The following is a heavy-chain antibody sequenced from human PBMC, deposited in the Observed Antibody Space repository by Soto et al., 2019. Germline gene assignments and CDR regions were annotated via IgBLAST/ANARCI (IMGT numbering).Heavy chain of an antibody. V-gene: IGHV3-30*18. Sequence: GGSLRLSCAASGFTFSSYGMHWVRQAPGKGLEWVAVISYDGSNKYYADSVKGRFTISRDNSKNTLYLQMNSLRAEDTAVYYCAKGKSGKPNYYYYYGMDVWGQGTTVTVSS. J-gene: IGHJ6*02. CDR2: ISYDGSNK. CDR1: GFTFSSYG. CDR3: AKGKSGKPNYYYYYGMDV. D-gene: IGHD2-15*01.